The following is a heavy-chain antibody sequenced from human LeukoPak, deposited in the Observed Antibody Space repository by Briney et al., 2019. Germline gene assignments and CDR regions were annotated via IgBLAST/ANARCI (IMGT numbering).Heavy chain of an antibody. V-gene: IGHV4-34*01. CDR2: INHSGST. D-gene: IGHD6-13*01. Sequence: SETLSLTCAVYGGSFSGYYWSWIRQPPGKGLEWIGEINHSGSTNYNPSLKSRVTISVDTSKNQFSLKLSSVTAADTAVYYCARTLRPTFIAAAGTGWFDPWGQGTLVTVSS. J-gene: IGHJ5*02. CDR3: ARTLRPTFIAAAGTGWFDP. CDR1: GGSFSGYY.